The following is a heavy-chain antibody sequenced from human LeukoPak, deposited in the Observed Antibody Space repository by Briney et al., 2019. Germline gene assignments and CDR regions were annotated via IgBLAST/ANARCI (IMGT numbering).Heavy chain of an antibody. CDR3: ARGDTAMVGTFDY. CDR1: GYSFSAYT. J-gene: IGHJ4*02. CDR2: INPNSGGT. D-gene: IGHD5-18*01. V-gene: IGHV1-2*02. Sequence: ASVRVSCKASGYSFSAYTVSWVRQAPGQGLEWMGWINPNSGGTNYAQKFQGRVTMTRDTSISTAYMELSRLRSDDTAVYYCARGDTAMVGTFDYWGQGTLVTVSS.